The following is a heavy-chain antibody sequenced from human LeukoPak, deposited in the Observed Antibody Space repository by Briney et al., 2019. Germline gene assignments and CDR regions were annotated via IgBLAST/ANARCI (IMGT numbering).Heavy chain of an antibody. J-gene: IGHJ5*01. CDR1: GYIFTNSW. V-gene: IGHV5-51*01. D-gene: IGHD2-15*01. CDR2: IYPADSDI. CDR3: ARQEYCSGGSCYTWFDS. Sequence: GESLKISCQGSGYIFTNSWIGWVRLMPGKGLEWMGIIYPADSDIRYSPSFQGQVTISADKSINTAYLQWSSLKASDTAMYYCARQEYCSGGSCYTWFDSWGQGTLVTVSS.